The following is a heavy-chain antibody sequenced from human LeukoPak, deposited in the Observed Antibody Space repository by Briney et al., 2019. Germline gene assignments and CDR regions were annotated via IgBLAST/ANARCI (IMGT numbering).Heavy chain of an antibody. CDR2: IYHSGST. CDR1: GGSISTHY. D-gene: IGHD3-22*01. V-gene: IGHV4-59*11. CDR3: ARRSFYYDSSGDYYAYFDF. Sequence: PSETLSLTCTVSGGSISTHYWSWIRQPPGKGLEWIGYIYHSGSTNYNPSLKSRVTISVDTSKNQFSLRLSSVTAADTALYYCARRSFYYDSSGDYYAYFDFWGQGTLVTVSS. J-gene: IGHJ4*02.